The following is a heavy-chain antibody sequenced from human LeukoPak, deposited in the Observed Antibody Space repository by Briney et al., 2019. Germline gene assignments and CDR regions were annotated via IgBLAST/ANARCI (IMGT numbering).Heavy chain of an antibody. CDR1: GFTFHNYA. J-gene: IGHJ5*01. CDR3: AKDRPNYHESNGHYYRRNGDS. CDR2: ISSSGDIT. D-gene: IGHD3-22*01. V-gene: IGHV3-23*01. Sequence: SVGSLRLSCAASGFTFHNYARSWVRQAPGKGLEWFSAISSSGDITFHADSVRGRFTISRDNSRYTLYLQLNSLRAGDAAMYYCAKDRPNYHESNGHYYRRNGDSWGQGTLVTVSS.